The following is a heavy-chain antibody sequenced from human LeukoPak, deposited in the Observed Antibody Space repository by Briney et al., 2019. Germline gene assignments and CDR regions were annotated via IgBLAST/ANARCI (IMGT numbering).Heavy chain of an antibody. J-gene: IGHJ2*01. D-gene: IGHD2-8*02. V-gene: IGHV3-30*03. CDR2: ISYDGSNK. CDR1: GFTFSSYG. CDR3: ARRVYCTGGACRNWYFDL. Sequence: GGSLRLSCAASGFTFSSYGMHWVRQAPGKGPEWVAVISYDGSNKYYADSVKGRFTVSRDNSENTLYLQMNSLRAEDTAVYYCARRVYCTGGACRNWYFDLWGRGTLVTVSS.